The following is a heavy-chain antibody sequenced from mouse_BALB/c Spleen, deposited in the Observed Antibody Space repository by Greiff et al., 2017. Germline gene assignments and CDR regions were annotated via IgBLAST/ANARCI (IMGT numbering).Heavy chain of an antibody. V-gene: IGHV5-17*02. CDR2: ISSGSSTI. Sequence: EVQGVESGGGLVQPGGSRKLSCAASGFTFSSFGMHWVRQAPEKGLEWVAYISSGSSTIYYADTVTGRFTISRENAKNTLYLEMSSLRSEDTAMYYCARIYYDYDGAMDYWGQGTSVTVSS. D-gene: IGHD2-4*01. CDR1: GFTFSSFG. J-gene: IGHJ4*01. CDR3: ARIYYDYDGAMDY.